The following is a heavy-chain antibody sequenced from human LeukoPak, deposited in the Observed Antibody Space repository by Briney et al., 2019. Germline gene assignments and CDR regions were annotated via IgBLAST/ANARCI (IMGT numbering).Heavy chain of an antibody. CDR2: IYYSGST. V-gene: IGHV4-39*07. CDR1: GGSISSSSYY. Sequence: SETLSLTCTVSGGSISSSSYYWGWIRQPPGKGLEWIGSIYYSGSTYYNPSLKSRVTISVDTSKNQFSLKLSSVTAADTAVYYCARAATMIVVVIKAPPTDYFDYWGQGTLVTVSS. J-gene: IGHJ4*02. D-gene: IGHD3-22*01. CDR3: ARAATMIVVVIKAPPTDYFDY.